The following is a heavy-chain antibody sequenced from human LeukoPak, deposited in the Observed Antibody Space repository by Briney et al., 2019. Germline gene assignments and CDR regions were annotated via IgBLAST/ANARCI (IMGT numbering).Heavy chain of an antibody. V-gene: IGHV3-7*04. Sequence: GGSLRLSCAASGFTFRDYTMNWVRQTPGKGLEWVANIKQDGSKKSYVDSVKGRFTISRDNAKNSLYLQMNSLRAEDTAIYYCTRVGYIDEGIDYWGQGTLVTVSS. D-gene: IGHD5-24*01. J-gene: IGHJ4*02. CDR3: TRVGYIDEGIDY. CDR2: IKQDGSKK. CDR1: GFTFRDYT.